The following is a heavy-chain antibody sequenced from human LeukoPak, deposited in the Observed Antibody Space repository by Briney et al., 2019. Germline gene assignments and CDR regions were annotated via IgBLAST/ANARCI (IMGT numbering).Heavy chain of an antibody. CDR1: GFTFSDYY. Sequence: AGGSLRLSCAASGFTFSDYYMSWIRQAPGKGLEWVSYITTSGNTIYYADSVKGRFTISRDNAKKSLYLQMNSLRAEDTALYFCAKHLTGTNSFDSWGQGTLVTVSS. J-gene: IGHJ4*02. V-gene: IGHV3-11*01. CDR3: AKHLTGTNSFDS. CDR2: ITTSGNTI. D-gene: IGHD1-7*01.